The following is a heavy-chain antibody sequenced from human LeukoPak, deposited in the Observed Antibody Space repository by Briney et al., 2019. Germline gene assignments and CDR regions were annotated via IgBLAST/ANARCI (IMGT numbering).Heavy chain of an antibody. CDR2: IIPIFGTA. CDR1: GGTFSSYA. D-gene: IGHD3-16*01. Sequence: GASVKVSCKASGGTFSSYAISWVRQAPGQGLEWMGGIIPIFGTANYAQKFQGRVTIPADESTSTAYMELSSLRSEDTAVYYCARDPEAPMGDNWFDPWGQGTLVTVSS. CDR3: ARDPEAPMGDNWFDP. V-gene: IGHV1-69*13. J-gene: IGHJ5*02.